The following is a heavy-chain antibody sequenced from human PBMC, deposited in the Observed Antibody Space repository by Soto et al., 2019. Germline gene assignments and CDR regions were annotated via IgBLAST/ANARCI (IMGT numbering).Heavy chain of an antibody. CDR2: IVPLFGSA. CDR3: ARGDDLDSYYGMKG. J-gene: IGHJ6*02. V-gene: IGHV1-69*06. Sequence: ASVNCYVNASGCTFSNHAISWVRQAPGQVLDCIGGIVPLFGSANYAQNFQGRITITADKSTRTSYMELSSLRSDDTPVYSCARGDDLDSYYGMKGWDQGTTVTASS. D-gene: IGHD3-16*01. CDR1: GCTFSNHA.